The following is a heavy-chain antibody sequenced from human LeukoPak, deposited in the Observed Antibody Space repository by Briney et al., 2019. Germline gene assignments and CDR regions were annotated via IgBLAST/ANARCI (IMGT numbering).Heavy chain of an antibody. D-gene: IGHD2-15*01. V-gene: IGHV1-69*05. CDR3: ARSPSDIVVVVAALPYYFDY. CDR1: GGTFSSYA. Sequence: RASVKVPCKASGGTFSSYAISWVRQAPGQGLEWMGGIIPIFGTANYAQKFQGRGRITREESRRTAYVEVKSQRSGDRAVYYCARSPSDIVVVVAALPYYFDYWGQGTLVTVSS. CDR2: IIPIFGTA. J-gene: IGHJ4*02.